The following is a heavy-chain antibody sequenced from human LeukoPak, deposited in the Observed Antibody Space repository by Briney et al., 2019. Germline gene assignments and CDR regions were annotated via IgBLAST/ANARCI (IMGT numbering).Heavy chain of an antibody. CDR1: GGTFSSYA. V-gene: IGHV1-69*06. CDR3: ASDLADAFDI. D-gene: IGHD3-16*01. CDR2: IIPIFGTA. Sequence: SVKVSCKASGGTFSSYAISWVRQAPGQGLEWMGGIIPIFGTANYAQKFQGRVTITADKSTSTAYMELGSLRSEDTAVYYCASDLADAFDIWGQGTMVTVSS. J-gene: IGHJ3*02.